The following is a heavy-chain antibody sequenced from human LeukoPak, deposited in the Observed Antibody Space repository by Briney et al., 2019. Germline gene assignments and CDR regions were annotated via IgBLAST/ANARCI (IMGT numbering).Heavy chain of an antibody. D-gene: IGHD2-2*01. CDR3: ASQPGYCSSTRVCYS. CDR2: IKQDGSEK. J-gene: IGHJ5*02. V-gene: IGHV3-7*01. Sequence: GGSLRLSCAASGFTFSSYWMSWVRQAPGKGLEWVANIKQDGSEKYYVDSVKGRFTISRDNAKNSLYLQMNSLRAEDTAVYYCASQPGYCSSTRVCYSWGQGTLVTVSS. CDR1: GFTFSSYW.